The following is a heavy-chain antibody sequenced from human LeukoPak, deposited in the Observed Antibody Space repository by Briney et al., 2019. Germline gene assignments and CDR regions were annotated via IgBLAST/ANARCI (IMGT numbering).Heavy chain of an antibody. Sequence: PSETLSLTCTVSGGSISSYYWSWIRQPPGKGLEWIGYIYYSGSTNYNPSLKSRVTISVDTSKNQFSLKLSSVTAADTAVYYCARLDYRGAYFDYWGQGTLVTVSS. CDR2: IYYSGST. J-gene: IGHJ4*02. V-gene: IGHV4-59*08. CDR1: GGSISSYY. CDR3: ARLDYRGAYFDY. D-gene: IGHD3/OR15-3a*01.